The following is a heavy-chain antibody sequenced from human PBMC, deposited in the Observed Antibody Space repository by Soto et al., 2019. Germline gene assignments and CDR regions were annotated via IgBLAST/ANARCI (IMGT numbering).Heavy chain of an antibody. CDR2: ISGSGGST. V-gene: IGHV3-23*01. Sequence: GGSLRLSCAASGFTFSSYAMSWVRQAPGKGLEWVSAISGSGGSTYYADSVKGRFTISRDNSKNTLYLQMNSLRAEDTAVYYCAKTLLPLTYDFWSGPNYYYGMDVWGQGTTVTVSS. D-gene: IGHD3-3*01. J-gene: IGHJ6*02. CDR3: AKTLLPLTYDFWSGPNYYYGMDV. CDR1: GFTFSSYA.